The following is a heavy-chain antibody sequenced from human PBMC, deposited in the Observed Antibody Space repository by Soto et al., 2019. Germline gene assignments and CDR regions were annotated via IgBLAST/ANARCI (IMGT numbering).Heavy chain of an antibody. D-gene: IGHD3-16*01. J-gene: IGHJ4*02. Sequence: EVQLVESGGGLVKPGGSLRLSCAASGFTFSSYSMNWVRQAPGKGLAWVSSISSSSSYIYYAGSVKGRFTISRDNAKNSRYRQMKSLGAEDTAVYCCARGEDSIWGSYEKSSVDYCDYWGQGTLVTVSS. CDR3: ARGEDSIWGSYEKSSVDYCDY. CDR2: ISSSSSYI. V-gene: IGHV3-21*01. CDR1: GFTFSSYS.